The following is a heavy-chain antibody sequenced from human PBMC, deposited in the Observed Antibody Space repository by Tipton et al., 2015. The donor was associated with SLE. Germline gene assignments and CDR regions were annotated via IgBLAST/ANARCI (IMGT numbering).Heavy chain of an antibody. CDR2: ISSSGSTI. CDR1: GFTFSSYE. Sequence: SLRLSCAASGFTFSSYEMNWVRQAPGKGLEWVSYISSSGSTIYYADSVKGRFTISRDNAKNSLYLQMNSLRAEDTAVYYCARDRANGYDSGGYWDDAFDIWGQGTLVTVSS. D-gene: IGHD3-22*01. J-gene: IGHJ3*02. CDR3: ARDRANGYDSGGYWDDAFDI. V-gene: IGHV3-48*03.